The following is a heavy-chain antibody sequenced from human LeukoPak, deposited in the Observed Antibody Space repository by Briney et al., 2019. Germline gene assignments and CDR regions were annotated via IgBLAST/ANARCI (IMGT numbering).Heavy chain of an antibody. V-gene: IGHV3-23*01. CDR2: ISGSGDGT. J-gene: IGHJ4*02. CDR1: GFTFSNYA. Sequence: PGGSLRLSCAASGFTFSNYAMRWVRQAPGKGLEWVSGISGSGDGTSYADSVKGRFIISRDISKNTLYLQMNSLRVDDTAVYYCAKDDSALWFGELSHYFNWWGQGTLVTVSS. CDR3: AKDDSALWFGELSHYFNW. D-gene: IGHD3-10*01.